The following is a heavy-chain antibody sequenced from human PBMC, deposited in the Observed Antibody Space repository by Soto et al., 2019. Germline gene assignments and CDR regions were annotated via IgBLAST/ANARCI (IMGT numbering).Heavy chain of an antibody. J-gene: IGHJ6*02. Sequence: QVTLKESGPVLVKPTETLTLTCTVSGFSLSSGRMGVSWIRQPPGKALEWLAHIFSYDEKSYNTSLKSRLTVTTDTSKSQVDLTMTKMDPVDKATYYCARIGVTTTTTQGTYYYFGVDVWGQGTTVTVSS. CDR3: ARIGVTTTTTQGTYYYFGVDV. CDR2: IFSYDEK. V-gene: IGHV2-26*01. D-gene: IGHD4-17*01. CDR1: GFSLSSGRMG.